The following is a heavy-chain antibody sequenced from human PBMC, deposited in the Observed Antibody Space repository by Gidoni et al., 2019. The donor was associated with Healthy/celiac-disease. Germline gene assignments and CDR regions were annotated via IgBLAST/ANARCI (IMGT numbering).Heavy chain of an antibody. Sequence: QVQLVESVGGLVKPGGSLRLSCAAPGFTFRAYYLSWIRQAPGKGLEWVSYISSSGSTIYYADSVKGRFTISRDNAKNSLYLQMNSLRAEDTAVYYCARWYSGSYPIDYWGQGTLVTVSS. CDR3: ARWYSGSYPIDY. CDR1: GFTFRAYY. V-gene: IGHV3-11*01. D-gene: IGHD1-26*01. CDR2: ISSSGSTI. J-gene: IGHJ4*02.